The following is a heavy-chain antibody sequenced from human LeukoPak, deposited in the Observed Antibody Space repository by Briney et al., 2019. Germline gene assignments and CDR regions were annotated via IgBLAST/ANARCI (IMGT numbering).Heavy chain of an antibody. CDR3: ARAVADYGCAFDI. V-gene: IGHV4-59*08. D-gene: IGHD6-19*01. J-gene: IGHJ3*02. Sequence: SETPSLTCTVSGGSISSYYWSWIRQPPGKGLEWIGYIYYSGSTYYNPSLKSRVTISVDTSKNQFSLKLSSVTAADTAVYYCARAVADYGCAFDIWGQGTMVTVSS. CDR1: GGSISSYY. CDR2: IYYSGST.